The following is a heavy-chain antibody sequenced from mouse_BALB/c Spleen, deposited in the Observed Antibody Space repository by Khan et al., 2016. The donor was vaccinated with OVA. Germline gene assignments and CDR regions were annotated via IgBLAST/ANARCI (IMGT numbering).Heavy chain of an antibody. V-gene: IGHV1-4*01. CDR1: GYTFTTYT. CDR2: INPSSGYT. J-gene: IGHJ2*01. Sequence: QIQLVQSGAELTRPGASVKISCKASGYTFTTYTMHWVQQMPGQGLEWIGCINPSSGYTKYIQKFKDKATFTSDKSSSTAYMQLSSLTSEDSAVYYCARTHERWGQGTTLTVSS. CDR3: ARTHER.